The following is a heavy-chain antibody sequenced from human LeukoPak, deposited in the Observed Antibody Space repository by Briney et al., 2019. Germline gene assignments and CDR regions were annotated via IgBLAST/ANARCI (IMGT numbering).Heavy chain of an antibody. J-gene: IGHJ6*03. CDR3: AREAGRGTDMDV. CDR1: GGSISSYY. V-gene: IGHV4-59*01. Sequence: SETLSLTCTVSGGSISSYYWSWIRQPPGKGLEWIGYIYYSGSTNYNPPLKSRVTISVDTSKNQFSLKLNSVTAADTAVYYCAREAGRGTDMDVWGKGTTVTVSS. CDR2: IYYSGST.